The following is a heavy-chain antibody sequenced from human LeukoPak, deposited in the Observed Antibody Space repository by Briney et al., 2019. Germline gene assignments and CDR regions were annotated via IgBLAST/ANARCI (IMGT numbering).Heavy chain of an antibody. D-gene: IGHD3-3*01. Sequence: SETLSLTCAVSGDFFTTSHWWSWVRQPPGKGLEWIGEISEGGMTNYNPSLQSRVTMSLDKSKRQFSLKLTSVTAADTATYFCARVIPHGWRQNDFWGQGTLVTVSS. CDR3: ARVIPHGWRQNDF. CDR1: GDFFTTSHW. CDR2: ISEGGMT. V-gene: IGHV4-4*02. J-gene: IGHJ4*02.